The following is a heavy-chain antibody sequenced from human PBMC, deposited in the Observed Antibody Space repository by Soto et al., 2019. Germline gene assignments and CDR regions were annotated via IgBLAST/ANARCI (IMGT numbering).Heavy chain of an antibody. CDR2: INMDGGST. CDR3: AGGPRGLYHHDY. J-gene: IGHJ4*02. D-gene: IGHD2-2*01. Sequence: AGSLGVYCAAAAFIFIGVWMHWVRQAAGKGLVWVSRINMDGGSTNYADSVKGRFTISRDNAKNTLYLQMNSLRGDDTAVYYYAGGPRGLYHHDYWGQGA. CDR1: AFIFIGVW. V-gene: IGHV3-74*01.